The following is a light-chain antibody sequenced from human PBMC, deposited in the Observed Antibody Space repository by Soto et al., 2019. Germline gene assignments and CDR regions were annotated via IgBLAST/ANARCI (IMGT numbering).Light chain of an antibody. CDR2: AAS. J-gene: IGKJ4*01. CDR1: QSIDRY. CDR3: QQYNNWPLT. Sequence: DIQMTQSPSSLSASVGDRVTITCRASQSIDRYLNWYQQKPGKAPKLLIYAASTLQSWVPSRFSGSGSGTDFTLTISSLLPEDFAVYYCQQYNNWPLTFGGGTKVDIK. V-gene: IGKV1-39*01.